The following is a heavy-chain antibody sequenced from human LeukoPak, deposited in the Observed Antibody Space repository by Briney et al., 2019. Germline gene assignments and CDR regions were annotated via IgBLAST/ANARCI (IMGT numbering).Heavy chain of an antibody. CDR2: ISWNSDSI. Sequence: PGGSLRLSCAASGFIFDDYAMHWVRQAPGKGLEWVSGISWNSDSIDYANSVKGRFTISRDNAKNSLYLQMNSLRAEDTALYYCASVLFSYGHFDPWGQGTLVTVSS. J-gene: IGHJ5*02. CDR1: GFIFDDYA. CDR3: ASVLFSYGHFDP. D-gene: IGHD5-18*01. V-gene: IGHV3-9*01.